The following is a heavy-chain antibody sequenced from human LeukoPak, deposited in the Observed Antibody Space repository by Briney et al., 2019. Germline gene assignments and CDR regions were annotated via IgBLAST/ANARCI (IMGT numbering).Heavy chain of an antibody. CDR2: IYHAGTI. D-gene: IGHD6-6*01. CDR3: ARGALQARPDY. V-gene: IGHV3-30*04. CDR1: GFTFSAYA. Sequence: GGSLRLSCSASGFTFSAYAIHWVRQAPDKGLDWVAVIYHAGTIYAESVKGRFIISRDDSRNTLYLQMNSLKIEDTAVYFCARGALQARPDYWGQGTLITVSS. J-gene: IGHJ4*02.